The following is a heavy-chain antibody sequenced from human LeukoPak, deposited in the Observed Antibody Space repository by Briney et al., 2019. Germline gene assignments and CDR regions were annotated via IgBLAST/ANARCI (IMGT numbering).Heavy chain of an antibody. CDR1: GFTFSSYW. J-gene: IGHJ4*02. D-gene: IGHD6-13*01. CDR2: IKQDGSEK. CDR3: AKGLASSSWRTMGSDLFDY. Sequence: GGSLRLSCAASGFTFSSYWMSWVRQAPGKGLEWVANIKQDGSEKYYVDSVKGRFTISRDNAKNSLYLQMNSLRAEDTAVYYCAKGLASSSWRTMGSDLFDYWGQGTLVTVSS. V-gene: IGHV3-7*03.